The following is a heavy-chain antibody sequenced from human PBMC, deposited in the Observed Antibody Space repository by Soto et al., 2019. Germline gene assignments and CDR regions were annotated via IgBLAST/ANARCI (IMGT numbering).Heavy chain of an antibody. J-gene: IGHJ6*02. CDR3: AKGVTMVRGVISGMDV. CDR1: GFTFSSYA. D-gene: IGHD3-10*01. V-gene: IGHV3-23*01. Sequence: EVQLLESGGGLVQPGGSLRLSCAASGFTFSSYAMSWVRQPPGKGLEWVSAISGSGGSTYYADSVKGRFTISRDNSKNTLYLQINSLRAEDTAVYYCAKGVTMVRGVISGMDVWGQGTTVTVSS. CDR2: ISGSGGST.